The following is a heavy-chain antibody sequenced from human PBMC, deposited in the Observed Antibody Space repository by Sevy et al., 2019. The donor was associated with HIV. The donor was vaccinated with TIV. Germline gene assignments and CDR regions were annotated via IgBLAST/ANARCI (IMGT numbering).Heavy chain of an antibody. V-gene: IGHV4-38-2*02. Sequence: SETLSLTCTVSGDSISGGYYWGWIRQSRGKGLELIVPIYHSGNTDYNPSLKSRVTISVDTSKNQFSLKLSSVTAADTAVYYCARDRGGDYVTQLDPWGQGTLVTVSS. CDR3: ARDRGGDYVTQLDP. CDR2: IYHSGNT. D-gene: IGHD4-17*01. J-gene: IGHJ5*02. CDR1: GDSISGGYY.